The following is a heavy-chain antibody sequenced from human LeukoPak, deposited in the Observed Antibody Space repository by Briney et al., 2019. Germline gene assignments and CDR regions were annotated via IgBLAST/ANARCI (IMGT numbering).Heavy chain of an antibody. CDR2: ITGSGGST. D-gene: IGHD5-18*01. J-gene: IGHJ4*02. V-gene: IGHV3-23*01. CDR1: EFTFSNYG. Sequence: GGSLRLSCAASEFTFSNYGMSWVRQAPGKGLEWVSTITGSGGSTYYADSVKGRFTISRDNSKNTLYLQTNSLRAEDTAVYYCGKGGYSYGTLDYWGQGTLVTVSS. CDR3: GKGGYSYGTLDY.